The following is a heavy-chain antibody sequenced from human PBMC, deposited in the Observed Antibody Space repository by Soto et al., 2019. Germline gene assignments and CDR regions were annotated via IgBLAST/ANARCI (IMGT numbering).Heavy chain of an antibody. V-gene: IGHV1-18*01. CDR2: ISAYNGNT. CDR1: GYTFTSYG. Sequence: GASVKVSCKASGYTFTSYGISWVRQAPGQGLEWMGWISAYNGNTNYAQKLQGRVTMTTDTSTSTAYMELRSLRSDDTAVYYCARASSTDMRSQIPFDPWGQGTLVTVSS. J-gene: IGHJ5*02. CDR3: ARASSTDMRSQIPFDP. D-gene: IGHD3-9*01.